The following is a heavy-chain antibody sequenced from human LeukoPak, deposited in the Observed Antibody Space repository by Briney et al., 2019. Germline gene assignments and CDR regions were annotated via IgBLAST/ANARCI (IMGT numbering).Heavy chain of an antibody. J-gene: IGHJ1*01. Sequence: GGSLRLSCAASGFTFSYNGMSWVRQAPGKGLEWVSAISGSGGSTYYADSVKGRFTISRDNSKNTVSLQMNSLRGDDTAVYYCAKDDAWGRYKDWGQGTLVTVSS. D-gene: IGHD3-16*01. V-gene: IGHV3-23*01. CDR2: ISGSGGST. CDR1: GFTFSYNG. CDR3: AKDDAWGRYKD.